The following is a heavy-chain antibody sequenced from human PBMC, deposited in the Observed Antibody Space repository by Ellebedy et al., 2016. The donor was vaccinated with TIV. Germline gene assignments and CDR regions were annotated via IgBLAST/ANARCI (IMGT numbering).Heavy chain of an antibody. V-gene: IGHV4-39*02. D-gene: IGHD2-2*01. CDR1: GDSISSSPYH. CDR3: GWDCTSSFCRSGD. Sequence: MPSETLSLTCTVSGDSISSSPYHWGWIRQPPGKGLEWIGSISYSGETYCSPSIKSRVTISADTSKNNFSLKLTSVTAADTAVYYCGWDCTSSFCRSGDWGRGSLVTVSS. J-gene: IGHJ4*02. CDR2: ISYSGET.